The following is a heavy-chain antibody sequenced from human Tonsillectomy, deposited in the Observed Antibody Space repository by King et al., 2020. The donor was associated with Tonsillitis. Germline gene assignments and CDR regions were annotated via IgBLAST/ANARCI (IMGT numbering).Heavy chain of an antibody. J-gene: IGHJ4*02. CDR3: ARGPHYSSSWYDY. D-gene: IGHD6-13*01. Sequence: VQLVESGGGLVQPGGSLRLSCAASGFTFSNYWMHWVRQAPGKGLVWVSRINGDMSSTAYADSVRGRFTISRDNAKNTLYLQVNSLRAEDTAVYYCARGPHYSSSWYDYWGQGTLVTVSS. CDR1: GFTFSNYW. CDR2: INGDMSST. V-gene: IGHV3-74*02.